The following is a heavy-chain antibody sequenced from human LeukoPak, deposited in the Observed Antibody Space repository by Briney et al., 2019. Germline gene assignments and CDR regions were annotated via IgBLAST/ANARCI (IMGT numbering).Heavy chain of an antibody. D-gene: IGHD3-10*01. V-gene: IGHV1-3*01. Sequence: GASVKVSCKASGYTFTSYAMHWVRQAPGQRLEWMGWINAGNGNTKYSQKFQGRVTITRDTSASTAYMELSNLRSEDTAVYYCARPAMVRGVIKEGNWFDPWGQGTLVTVSS. CDR1: GYTFTSYA. J-gene: IGHJ5*02. CDR2: INAGNGNT. CDR3: ARPAMVRGVIKEGNWFDP.